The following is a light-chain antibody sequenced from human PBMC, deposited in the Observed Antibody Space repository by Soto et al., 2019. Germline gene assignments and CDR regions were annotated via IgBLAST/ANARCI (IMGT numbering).Light chain of an antibody. CDR2: GAS. CDR3: QQYGSSVT. V-gene: IGKV3-20*01. J-gene: IGKJ1*01. Sequence: EIVLTQSPGTLSLSPGERATLSCRASQSVSTNYLAWYQQKPGQAPRLLIYGASNRATGIPDRFSGSGSGTDFTLTISRLEPEDFAVYYCQQYGSSVTFGQGSKVEIK. CDR1: QSVSTNY.